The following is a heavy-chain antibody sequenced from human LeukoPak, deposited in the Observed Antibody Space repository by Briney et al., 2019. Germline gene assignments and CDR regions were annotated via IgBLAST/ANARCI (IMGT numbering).Heavy chain of an antibody. J-gene: IGHJ4*02. V-gene: IGHV3-48*04. CDR2: ISSSGSTM. Sequence: GGSLRLSCAASGFTFSSYGMHWVRQAPGKGLEWVSSISSSGSTMDYADSVKGRFTISRDNAKNSMYLQMNSLRAEDTAVYYCARVGSEFYDSSGYYQDYWGQGALVTVSS. CDR3: ARVGSEFYDSSGYYQDY. CDR1: GFTFSSYG. D-gene: IGHD3-22*01.